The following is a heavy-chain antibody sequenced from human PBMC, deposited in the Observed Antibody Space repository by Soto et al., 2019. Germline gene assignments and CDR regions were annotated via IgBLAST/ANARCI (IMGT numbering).Heavy chain of an antibody. Sequence: SLRLSCSASGFIFSESTIYWVRQVPGKGLEAISAVSTSGRSTYYADSVKDRFTISRDNSKNTLFLQMGSLRPEDTAIYYCVKQAHGLDGVAFDYWGQGTQVTVSS. D-gene: IGHD2-15*01. J-gene: IGHJ4*02. CDR1: GFIFSEST. CDR2: VSTSGRST. V-gene: IGHV3-64D*06. CDR3: VKQAHGLDGVAFDY.